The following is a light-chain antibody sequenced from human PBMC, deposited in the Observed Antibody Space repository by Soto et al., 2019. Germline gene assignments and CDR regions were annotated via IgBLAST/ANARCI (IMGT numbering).Light chain of an antibody. V-gene: IGKV1-33*01. CDR2: AAS. J-gene: IGKJ5*01. Sequence: DIQMTQSPSSLSASVGDRVTITCRVNQSVSDSLNWYQQKPGKVPKLLIYAASSLRSGVPSRFSGSGSGTDFTFTISSLQPEDIATYYCQQYDNLPQVTFGQGTRLEIK. CDR3: QQYDNLPQVT. CDR1: QSVSDS.